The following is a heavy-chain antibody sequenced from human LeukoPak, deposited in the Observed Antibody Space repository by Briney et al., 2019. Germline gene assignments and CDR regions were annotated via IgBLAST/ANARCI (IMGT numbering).Heavy chain of an antibody. Sequence: SETLSLTCTVSGYSISSGYYWGWIRQPPGKGLEWIGYIYYSGSTYYNPSLKSRVTISVDTSKNQFSLKLSSVTAADTAVYYCARLAYLRPQDPSTRGAPYCGGDCYSVDYWGQGTLVTVSS. D-gene: IGHD2-21*02. J-gene: IGHJ4*02. CDR2: IYYSGST. CDR1: GYSISSGYY. CDR3: ARLAYLRPQDPSTRGAPYCGGDCYSVDY. V-gene: IGHV4-38-2*02.